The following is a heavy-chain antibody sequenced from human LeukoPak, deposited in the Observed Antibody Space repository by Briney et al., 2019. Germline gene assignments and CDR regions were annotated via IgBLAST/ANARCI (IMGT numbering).Heavy chain of an antibody. D-gene: IGHD6-19*01. Sequence: GGSLRLSCAASGFTFSSYEMNWVRQAPGKGLEWVSYISNSGRTIYYADSVKGRFTISRDNAKNSLYPQMNSLRAEDTAVYYCARERVAVVFFDYWRQGTLVTVSS. CDR1: GFTFSSYE. CDR3: ARERVAVVFFDY. CDR2: ISNSGRTI. J-gene: IGHJ4*02. V-gene: IGHV3-48*03.